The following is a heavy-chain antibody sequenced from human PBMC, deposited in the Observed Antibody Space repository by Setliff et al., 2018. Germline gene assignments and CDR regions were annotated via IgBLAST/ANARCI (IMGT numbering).Heavy chain of an antibody. D-gene: IGHD2-21*01. J-gene: IGHJ4*02. Sequence: PGGSLRLSCAASAFTFSSYWLNWVRQAPGKGLEWVANIKQDGSEIYYADSVRGRFTISRDTAKNSVYLQMNSLRAEDTAVYYCASGDWFYFDCWGQGTLVTV. V-gene: IGHV3-7*01. CDR2: IKQDGSEI. CDR3: ASGDWFYFDC. CDR1: AFTFSSYW.